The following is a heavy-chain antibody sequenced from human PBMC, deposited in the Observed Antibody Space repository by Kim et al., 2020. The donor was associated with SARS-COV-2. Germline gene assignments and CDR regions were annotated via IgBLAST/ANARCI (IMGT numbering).Heavy chain of an antibody. CDR3: ARKYDSSGYCFDY. D-gene: IGHD3-22*01. CDR2: ISGSGGST. Sequence: GGSLRLSCAASGFTFSNYAMSWVRQAPGKGLEWVSGISGSGGSTYYADSVKGRFTISRDNSKNTLYLQMNSLRADDTAVYYCARKYDSSGYCFDYWGQGTLVTVSS. J-gene: IGHJ4*02. V-gene: IGHV3-23*01. CDR1: GFTFSNYA.